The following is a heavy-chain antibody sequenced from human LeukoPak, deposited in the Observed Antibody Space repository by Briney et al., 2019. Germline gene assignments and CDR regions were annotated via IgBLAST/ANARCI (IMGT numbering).Heavy chain of an antibody. CDR2: ISSSSSYI. D-gene: IGHD2-2*01. CDR1: GFTFSSYA. CDR3: ARGGSSTSQGAFDI. Sequence: SGGSLRLSCAASGFTFSSYAMHWVRQAPGKGLEWVSSISSSSSYIYYADSVKGRFTISRDNAKNSLYLQMNSLRAEDTAVYYCARGGSSTSQGAFDIWGQGTMVTVSS. J-gene: IGHJ3*02. V-gene: IGHV3-21*01.